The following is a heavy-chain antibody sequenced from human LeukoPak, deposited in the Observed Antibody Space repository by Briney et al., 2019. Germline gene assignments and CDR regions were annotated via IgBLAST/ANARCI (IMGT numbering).Heavy chain of an antibody. Sequence: PSETLSLTCAVSGYSISSGYYWGWIRQPPGKGLEWIGSIYHSGSTNYNPSLKSRVTISVDTSKNQFSLKLSSVTAADTAVYYCATASTYCGGDCYYFDYWGQGTLVTVSS. CDR2: IYHSGST. V-gene: IGHV4-38-2*01. J-gene: IGHJ4*02. D-gene: IGHD2-21*01. CDR1: GYSISSGYY. CDR3: ATASTYCGGDCYYFDY.